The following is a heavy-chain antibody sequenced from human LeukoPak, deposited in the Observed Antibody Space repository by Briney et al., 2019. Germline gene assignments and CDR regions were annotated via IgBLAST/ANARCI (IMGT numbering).Heavy chain of an antibody. J-gene: IGHJ4*02. CDR1: IDSTNGNY. D-gene: IGHD2-21*01. V-gene: IGHV4-4*02. CDR2: VHRSGST. CDR3: ARELLNAPTPGAY. Sequence: SETLSLTCAVSIDSTNGNYWSWVRQSPGKGLEWIGEVHRSGSTNYRPSLKRRVTISIDRSKDQISLDLTSVTAADTAVYYCARELLNAPTPGAYWGQGILVTVSS.